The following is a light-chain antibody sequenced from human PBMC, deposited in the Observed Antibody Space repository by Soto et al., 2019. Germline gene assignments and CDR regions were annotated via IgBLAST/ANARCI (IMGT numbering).Light chain of an antibody. CDR1: SSDVGGYNF. V-gene: IGLV2-8*01. J-gene: IGLJ1*01. CDR3: ASYAGTKLFV. Sequence: LTQPASVSGSPGQSITISCTGTSSDVGGYNFVSWYQQRPGKAPKLVIYEVTKRPSGVPDRFSGSKSGSTASLTVSGLQADDEAEYYCASYAGTKLFVFGSGTKVTVL. CDR2: EVT.